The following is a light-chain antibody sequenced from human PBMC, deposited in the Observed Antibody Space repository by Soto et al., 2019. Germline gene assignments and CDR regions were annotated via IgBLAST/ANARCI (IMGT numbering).Light chain of an antibody. CDR1: QSISSW. CDR3: QQYNSYSRT. CDR2: DAS. V-gene: IGKV1-5*01. Sequence: DIQMTQSPSTLSASVGDRVTITCRASQSISSWLAWYQQKPGKAPKLLIYDASSLESGVPSRFSGSGSGTEFTLTISSLQPDDFAIYYCQQYNSYSRTFGQGTKVEI. J-gene: IGKJ1*01.